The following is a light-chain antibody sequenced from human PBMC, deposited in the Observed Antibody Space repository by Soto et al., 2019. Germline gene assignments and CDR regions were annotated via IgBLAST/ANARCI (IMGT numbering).Light chain of an antibody. V-gene: IGKV3-20*01. Sequence: IVLTQSPGTLSLSPGERATLSCRDSRSVGTFLAWYQQKPGQAPRLLIYGASSRATVIPDRFSGSGSGTDFTLTISRLEPEDFAVYYCQQYSSSPPLTFGGGTKVEIK. CDR2: GAS. CDR1: RSVGTF. CDR3: QQYSSSPPLT. J-gene: IGKJ4*01.